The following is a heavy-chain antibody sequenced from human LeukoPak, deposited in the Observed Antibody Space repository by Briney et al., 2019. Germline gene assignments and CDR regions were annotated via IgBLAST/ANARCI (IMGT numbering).Heavy chain of an antibody. CDR1: GFTFSSYS. V-gene: IGHV3-48*04. Sequence: PGGSLRLSCAASGFTFSSYSMNWVRQAPGKGLEWVSYISSSSSTIYYADSVKGRFTISRDNAKNSLYLQMNSLRAEDTAVYYCARAYYDCWSGYYSGTSNYYYYYMDVWRKGTTVTVSS. D-gene: IGHD3-3*01. CDR2: ISSSSSTI. CDR3: ARAYYDCWSGYYSGTSNYYYYYMDV. J-gene: IGHJ6*03.